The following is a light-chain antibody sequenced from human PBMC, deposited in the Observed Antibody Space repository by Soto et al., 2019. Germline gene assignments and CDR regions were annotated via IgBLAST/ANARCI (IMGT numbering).Light chain of an antibody. J-gene: IGKJ1*01. CDR1: QSISSW. V-gene: IGKV1-5*01. Sequence: DIQMTQSPSTLSASVGDRVTITCRASQSISSWLAWYQQKPGKAPKLLIYDASNLESGVPSRFSGSGSGTEFTLTISSLQPDDFATYYCQQYNSYSEWTFGQGTKV. CDR3: QQYNSYSEWT. CDR2: DAS.